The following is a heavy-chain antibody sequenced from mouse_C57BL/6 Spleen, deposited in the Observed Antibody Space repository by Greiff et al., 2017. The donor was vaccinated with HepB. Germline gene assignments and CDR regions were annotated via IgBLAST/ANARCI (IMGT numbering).Heavy chain of an antibody. CDR3: ARGDYYYGSTLFAY. CDR1: GYTFTSYW. V-gene: IGHV1-55*01. Sequence: VQLQQSGAELVKPGASVKMSCKASGYTFTSYWITWVKQRPGQGLEWIGDIYPGSGSTNYNEKFKSKATLTVDTSSSTAYMQRSSLTSEDSAVYYCARGDYYYGSTLFAYWGQGTLVTVSA. J-gene: IGHJ3*01. D-gene: IGHD1-1*01. CDR2: IYPGSGST.